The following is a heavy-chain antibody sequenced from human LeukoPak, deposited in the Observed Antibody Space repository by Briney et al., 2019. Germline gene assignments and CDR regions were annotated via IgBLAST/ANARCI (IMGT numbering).Heavy chain of an antibody. CDR2: IFGAGKNTT. CDR1: GFSFSSYA. CDR3: AKAGPGSSWYYDY. Sequence: GGSLRLSCAASGFSFSSYAMNWVRQAPGKGLEWVSIIFGAGKNTTYYADSVKGRFTVSRDNSKNTLYLQMNSLRAEDMALYYCAKAGPGSSWYYDYWGQGTLVTVSS. J-gene: IGHJ4*02. V-gene: IGHV3-23*03. D-gene: IGHD6-13*01.